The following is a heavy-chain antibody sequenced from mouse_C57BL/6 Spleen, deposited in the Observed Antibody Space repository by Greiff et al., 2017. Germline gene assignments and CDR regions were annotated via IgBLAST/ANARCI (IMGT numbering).Heavy chain of an antibody. D-gene: IGHD1-1*01. Sequence: EVKLMESGGGLVQPGGSLKLSCAASGFTFSDYYMYWVRQTPEKRLEWVAYISNGGGSTYYPDTVKGRFTISRDNAKNTLYLQMSRLKSEDTAMYYCARGDLLFYYFDYWGQGTTLTVSS. CDR3: ARGDLLFYYFDY. CDR1: GFTFSDYY. J-gene: IGHJ2*01. CDR2: ISNGGGST. V-gene: IGHV5-12*01.